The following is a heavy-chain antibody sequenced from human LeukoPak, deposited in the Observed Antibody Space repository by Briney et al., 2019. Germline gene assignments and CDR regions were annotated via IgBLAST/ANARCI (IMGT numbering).Heavy chain of an antibody. CDR3: AKSSGIEYYYDSSGAFDY. J-gene: IGHJ4*02. CDR1: GFTFSNYA. V-gene: IGHV3-23*01. CDR2: ISGSGGST. D-gene: IGHD3-22*01. Sequence: GGSLRLSCAASGFTFSNYAMSWVRQAPGKGLEWVSVISGSGGSTYYADSVKGRFTISRDNSKNTLYLQMNSLRAEDTAVYYCAKSSGIEYYYDSSGAFDYWGQGTLVTVSS.